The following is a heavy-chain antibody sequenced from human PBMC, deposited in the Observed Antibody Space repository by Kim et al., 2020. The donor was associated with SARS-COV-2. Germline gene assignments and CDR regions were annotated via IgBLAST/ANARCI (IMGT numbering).Heavy chain of an antibody. CDR2: VSGGGGST. J-gene: IGHJ4*02. CDR3: AKDGAYCDSTSCLARGYFDY. CDR1: GFTFTNYA. V-gene: IGHV3-23*01. Sequence: GGSLRLSCAASGFTFTNYAMSWVRQAPGKGLQWVSAVSGGGGSTYYADSVKGRFTISRDNSKNTLYLQMNSLRAEDTAVYYCAKDGAYCDSTSCLARGYFDYWGQGTLVTVSS. D-gene: IGHD2-2*01.